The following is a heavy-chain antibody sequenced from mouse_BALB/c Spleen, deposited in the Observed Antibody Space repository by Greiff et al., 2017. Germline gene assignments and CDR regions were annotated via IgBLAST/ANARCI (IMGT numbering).Heavy chain of an antibody. CDR3: ARGPDGPFAY. CDR1: GFNIKDYY. D-gene: IGHD3-1*01. V-gene: IGHV14-1*02. Sequence: EVQLQQSGAELVRPGALVKLSCKASGFNIKDYYMHWVKQRPEQGLEWIGWIDPENGNTIYDPKFQGKASITADTSSNTAYLQLSSLTSEDTAVYYCARGPDGPFAYWGQGTLVTVSA. CDR2: IDPENGNT. J-gene: IGHJ3*01.